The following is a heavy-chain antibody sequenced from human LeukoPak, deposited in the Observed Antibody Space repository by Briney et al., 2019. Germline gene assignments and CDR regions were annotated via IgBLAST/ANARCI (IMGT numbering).Heavy chain of an antibody. Sequence: PGRSLRLSCAASGFIFNHYAMHWVRQTPGKGLEWVAGIAWDSENIGYADSVKGRFTISRDDAYNSVYLHMNSLRVADTALYFCVKAYSGKYCDYFDYWGQGTLVTVSS. CDR2: IAWDSENI. D-gene: IGHD1-26*01. J-gene: IGHJ4*02. V-gene: IGHV3-9*01. CDR3: VKAYSGKYCDYFDY. CDR1: GFIFNHYA.